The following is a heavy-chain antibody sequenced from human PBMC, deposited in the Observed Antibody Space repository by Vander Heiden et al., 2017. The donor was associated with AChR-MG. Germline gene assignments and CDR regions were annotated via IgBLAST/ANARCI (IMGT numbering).Heavy chain of an antibody. V-gene: IGHV3-9*01. CDR2: ISWNSGSI. Sequence: EVQLVESGGGLVQPGRSLRLSCAASGFTFDDYAMHWGRQAPGKGLEWVSGISWNSGSIGYADSVKGRFTISRDNAKNSLYLQMNSLRAEDTALYYCAKDRDVAVAAHEGSPDYWGQGTLVTVSS. J-gene: IGHJ4*02. CDR1: GFTFDDYA. D-gene: IGHD6-19*01. CDR3: AKDRDVAVAAHEGSPDY.